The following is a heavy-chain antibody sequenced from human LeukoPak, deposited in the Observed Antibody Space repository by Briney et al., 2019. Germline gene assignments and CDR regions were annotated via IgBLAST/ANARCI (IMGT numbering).Heavy chain of an antibody. D-gene: IGHD6-13*01. CDR2: IYYGGST. CDR1: GGSISSGGYY. J-gene: IGHJ3*02. V-gene: IGHV4-31*03. CDR3: ARLQQLDAFDI. Sequence: PSQTLSLTCTVSGGSISSGGYYWSWIRQHPGKGLEWIGYIYYGGSTYYNPSLKSRVTISVDTSKNQFSLKLSSVTAADTAVYYCARLQQLDAFDIWGQGTMVTVSS.